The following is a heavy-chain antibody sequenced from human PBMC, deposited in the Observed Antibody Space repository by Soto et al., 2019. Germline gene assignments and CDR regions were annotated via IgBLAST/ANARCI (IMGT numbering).Heavy chain of an antibody. CDR3: ARDRRQGINNAFDI. D-gene: IGHD3-10*01. V-gene: IGHV6-1*01. J-gene: IGHJ3*02. CDR1: GDSVSSNSGA. Sequence: PSQTLSLTCAISGDSVSSNSGAWNWIRQSPSRGLEWLGRTYYRSKWYNDHAVSVKSRITINPDTSKNQFSLQLNSVTPEDTAVYYCARDRRQGINNAFDIWGQGTMVTVSS. CDR2: TYYRSKWYN.